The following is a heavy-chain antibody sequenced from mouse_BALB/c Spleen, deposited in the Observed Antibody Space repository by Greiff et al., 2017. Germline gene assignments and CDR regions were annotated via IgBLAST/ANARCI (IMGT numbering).Heavy chain of an antibody. V-gene: IGHV5-17*02. J-gene: IGHJ4*01. CDR1: GFTFSSFG. CDR2: ISSGSSTI. Sequence: EVMLVESGGGLVQPGGSRKLSCAASGFTFSSFGMHWVRQAPEKGLEWVAYISSGSSTIYYADTVKGRFTISRDNPKNTLFLQMTSLRSEDTAMYYCARKEGYAMDYWGQGTSVTVSS. CDR3: ARKEGYAMDY.